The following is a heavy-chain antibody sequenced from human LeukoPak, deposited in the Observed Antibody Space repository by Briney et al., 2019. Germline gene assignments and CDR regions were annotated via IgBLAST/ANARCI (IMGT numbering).Heavy chain of an antibody. V-gene: IGHV3-15*01. D-gene: IGHD6-19*01. J-gene: IGHJ4*02. CDR3: ARRSSVAGPIDY. CDR1: GFTFSNAW. CDR2: IKSKTDGGTT. Sequence: GGSLRLSCAASGFTFSNAWMSWVRQAPGKGLEWVGRIKSKTDGGTTDYAAPVKGRFTISRDDSKNTLYLQMNSLKTEDTAVYYCARRSSVAGPIDYWGQGTLVTVSS.